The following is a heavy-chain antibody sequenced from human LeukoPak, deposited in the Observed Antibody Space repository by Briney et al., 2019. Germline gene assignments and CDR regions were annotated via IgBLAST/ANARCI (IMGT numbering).Heavy chain of an antibody. D-gene: IGHD4-23*01. J-gene: IGHJ5*02. CDR1: GGSISSGGYY. CDR3: ARAPLYGGHADWFDP. V-gene: IGHV4-31*03. CDR2: IYYSGST. Sequence: SETLSLTCTVSGGSISSGGYYWTWIRQHPGKGLEWIGFIYYSGSTFYNPSLKSRVTISVDTSKNQFSLKLTSVTAADTAVYYCARAPLYGGHADWFDPWGQGTLVTVSS.